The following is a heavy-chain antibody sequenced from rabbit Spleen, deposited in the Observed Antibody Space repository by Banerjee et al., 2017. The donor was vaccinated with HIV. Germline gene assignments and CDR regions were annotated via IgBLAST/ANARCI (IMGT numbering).Heavy chain of an antibody. D-gene: IGHD4-1*01. J-gene: IGHJ3*01. Sequence: QLEESGGGLVQPEGSLTLTCTASGFTLSSYYMNWVRQAPGKGLEWIGIIYAAKGSTDYASWVNGRFTISSDNAQSTVDLKMTSLTAADTATYFCARAIVPWLGLTRLDLWGPGTLVTVS. CDR1: GFTLSSYY. V-gene: IGHV1S7*01. CDR2: IYAAKGST. CDR3: ARAIVPWLGLTRLDL.